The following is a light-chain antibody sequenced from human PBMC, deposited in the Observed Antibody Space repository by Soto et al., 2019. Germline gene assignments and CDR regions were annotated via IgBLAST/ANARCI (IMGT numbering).Light chain of an antibody. J-gene: IGKJ2*01. CDR1: QSVSSK. Sequence: EIVMTQSPATLSVSPGERATLSCRASQSVSSKLAWYQQKPGQALRLLIYGASTRATGIPARFSGSGSGTEFTLTISSLQSEDFAVYYCQQYNIWYTFGQGTKLEI. V-gene: IGKV3-15*01. CDR2: GAS. CDR3: QQYNIWYT.